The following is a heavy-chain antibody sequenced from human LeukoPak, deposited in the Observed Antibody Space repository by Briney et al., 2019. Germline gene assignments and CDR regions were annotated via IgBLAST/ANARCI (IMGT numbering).Heavy chain of an antibody. D-gene: IGHD3-22*01. Sequence: SETLSLTCAVYGGSFSGYYWSWIRQPPGKGLEWIGEINHSGSTNYNPSLKSRVTISVDTSKNQFSLKLSSVTAADTAVYYCARPLRYYDSSGPFGYWGQGTLVTVSS. CDR1: GGSFSGYY. CDR3: ARPLRYYDSSGPFGY. CDR2: INHSGST. V-gene: IGHV4-34*01. J-gene: IGHJ4*02.